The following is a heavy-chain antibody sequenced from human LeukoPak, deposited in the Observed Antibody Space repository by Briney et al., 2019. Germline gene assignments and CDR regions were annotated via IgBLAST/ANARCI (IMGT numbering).Heavy chain of an antibody. CDR1: GGTFSSYA. V-gene: IGHV1-69*13. CDR3: ARDPHYYDILTGYYKSRYYFDY. CDR2: IIPIFGTA. Sequence: SVKVSCKASGGTFSSYAISWVRQAPGQGLEWMGGIIPIFGTANYAQKFQGRVTITADESTSTAYMELSSLRAEDTALYYCARDPHYYDILTGYYKSRYYFDYWGQGTLVTVSS. J-gene: IGHJ4*02. D-gene: IGHD3-9*01.